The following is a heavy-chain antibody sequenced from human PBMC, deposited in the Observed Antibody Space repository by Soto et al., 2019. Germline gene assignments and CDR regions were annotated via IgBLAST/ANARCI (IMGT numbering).Heavy chain of an antibody. CDR3: AREGGVAGKKKVDY. V-gene: IGHV4-34*01. Sequence: PSETLSLTSAVYGGSFSGYYWRRIRQPPGKGLEWIGYINYSGSTNYNPSLKSRVTISVDTSKNQFSLKLSSVTAADTAVYYCAREGGVAGKKKVDYWGQGTLVTVSS. J-gene: IGHJ4*02. CDR2: INYSGST. D-gene: IGHD6-19*01. CDR1: GGSFSGYY.